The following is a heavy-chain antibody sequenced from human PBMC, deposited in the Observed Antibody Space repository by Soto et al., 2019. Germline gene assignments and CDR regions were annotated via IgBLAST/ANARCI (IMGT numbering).Heavy chain of an antibody. D-gene: IGHD2-21*02. V-gene: IGHV1-2*02. Sequence: ASVKVSCKASGYTFTGYYMHWVRQAPGQGLEWMGWINPNSGGTNYAQKFQGRVTMTRDTSISTAYMELSRLRSDDTAVYYCARLSSVTSTVRSFDYWGQGTLVTVS. CDR2: INPNSGGT. J-gene: IGHJ4*02. CDR1: GYTFTGYY. CDR3: ARLSSVTSTVRSFDY.